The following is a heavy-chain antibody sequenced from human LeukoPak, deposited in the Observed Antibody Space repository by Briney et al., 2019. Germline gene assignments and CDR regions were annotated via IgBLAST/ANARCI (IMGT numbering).Heavy chain of an antibody. J-gene: IGHJ4*02. V-gene: IGHV1-18*01. CDR2: ISAYNGHT. CDR3: ARDYHRLVGDIGSDY. CDR1: GYTFTSYG. Sequence: ASVKVSCKASGYTFTSYGISWVRQAPGQGLEWMGWISAYNGHTNYAQKLQGRVTMTTDTSTSTVYMELRSLRSDDTAVYYCARDYHRLVGDIGSDYWGQGTLVIVSS. D-gene: IGHD1-26*01.